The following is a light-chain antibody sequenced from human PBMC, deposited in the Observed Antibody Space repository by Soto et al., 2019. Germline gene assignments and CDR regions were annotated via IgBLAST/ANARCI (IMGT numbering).Light chain of an antibody. CDR1: SSDIGGYDY. V-gene: IGLV2-14*01. CDR3: SSYSSSSIKV. Sequence: QSALTQPASVSGSPGQSITISCTGSSSDIGGYDYVAWYQQYPGKAPQLIIYEVNNRPSGISNRFSASKSGNTASLTISGLQAEDEADYYCSSYSSSSIKVFVTGTKVTVL. J-gene: IGLJ1*01. CDR2: EVN.